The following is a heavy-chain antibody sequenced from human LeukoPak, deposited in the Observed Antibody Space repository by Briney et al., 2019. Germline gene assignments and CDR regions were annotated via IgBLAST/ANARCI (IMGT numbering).Heavy chain of an antibody. CDR2: SYYSGST. CDR3: ARVSDYDFLTGSPIYFDH. Sequence: SETLSLTCTVSGVSISNGGHYWSWIRQHPGKGLEWIGYSYYSGSTSYNPSLKSRVSISLDTSENQFSLKLSSVTAADTAVYYCARVSDYDFLTGSPIYFDHWGQGTLVTVSS. CDR1: GVSISNGGHY. D-gene: IGHD3-9*01. V-gene: IGHV4-31*03. J-gene: IGHJ4*02.